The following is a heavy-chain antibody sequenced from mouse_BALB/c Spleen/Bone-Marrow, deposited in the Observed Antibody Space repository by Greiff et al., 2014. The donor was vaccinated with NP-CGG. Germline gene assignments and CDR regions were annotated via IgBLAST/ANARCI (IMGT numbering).Heavy chain of an antibody. Sequence: EVQLQQSGAELVKPGASVKLSCTASGFNIKDTYMHWAKQRPEQGLEWIGRIDPANGNTKYDPKFQGKATITADTSSNTAYLQLSSLTSEDTAVYYCAFYYYGSSLFAYWGQGTLVTVSA. CDR2: IDPANGNT. D-gene: IGHD1-1*01. CDR3: AFYYYGSSLFAY. J-gene: IGHJ3*01. V-gene: IGHV14-3*02. CDR1: GFNIKDTY.